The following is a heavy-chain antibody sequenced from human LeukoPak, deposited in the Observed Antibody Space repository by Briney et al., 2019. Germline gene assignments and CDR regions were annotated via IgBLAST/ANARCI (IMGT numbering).Heavy chain of an antibody. D-gene: IGHD4-23*01. CDR1: GGSISSSSYY. J-gene: IGHJ4*02. V-gene: IGHV4-39*01. Sequence: SETLSLTCTVSGGSISSSSYYWGWIRQPPGKGLEWIGSIYYSGSTYYNPSLKSRVTISVDTSKNQFSLKLSSVTAADTAVYYCARHLLTVVTLEEIFDYWGQGTLVTVSS. CDR2: IYYSGST. CDR3: ARHLLTVVTLEEIFDY.